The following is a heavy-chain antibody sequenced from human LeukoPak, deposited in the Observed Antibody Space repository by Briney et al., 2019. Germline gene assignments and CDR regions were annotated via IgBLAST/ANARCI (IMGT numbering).Heavy chain of an antibody. V-gene: IGHV1-69*13. J-gene: IGHJ3*02. CDR2: IIPIFGTA. CDR1: GGTFSSYA. CDR3: ARGIVGATRRAPQGAFDI. Sequence: GASVKVSCKASGGTFSSYAISWVRQAPGQGLEWMGGIIPIFGTANYAQKFQGRVTITADESTSTAYMELSSLRSEDTAVYYCARGIVGATRRAPQGAFDIWGQGTMVTVSS. D-gene: IGHD1-26*01.